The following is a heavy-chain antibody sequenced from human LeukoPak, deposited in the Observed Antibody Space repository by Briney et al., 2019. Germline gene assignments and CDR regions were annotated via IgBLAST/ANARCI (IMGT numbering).Heavy chain of an antibody. CDR2: ISAYNGNT. D-gene: IGHD3-22*01. CDR3: ARDLTHYYDSSGYYAAHY. Sequence: ASVKVSCTASGYTFTSYGISWVRQAPGQGLEWMGWISAYNGNTNYAQKLQGRVTMTTDTSTSTAYMELRSLRSDDTAVYYCARDLTHYYDSSGYYAAHYWGQGTLVTVSS. J-gene: IGHJ4*02. V-gene: IGHV1-18*01. CDR1: GYTFTSYG.